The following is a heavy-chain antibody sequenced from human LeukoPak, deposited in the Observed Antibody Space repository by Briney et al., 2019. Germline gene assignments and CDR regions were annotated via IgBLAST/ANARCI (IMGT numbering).Heavy chain of an antibody. V-gene: IGHV4-59*01. Sequence: SETLSLTCTVPGGSISSYYWSWIRQPPGKGLEWIGYIYYSGSTNYNPSLKSRVTISVDTSKNQFSLKLSSVTAADTAVYYCARAPASIFRPRFDFDYWGQGTLVTVSS. J-gene: IGHJ4*02. CDR3: ARAPASIFRPRFDFDY. CDR1: GGSISSYY. CDR2: IYYSGST. D-gene: IGHD3-9*01.